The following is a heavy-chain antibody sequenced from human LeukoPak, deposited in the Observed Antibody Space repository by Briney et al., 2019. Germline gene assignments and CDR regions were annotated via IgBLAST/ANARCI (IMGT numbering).Heavy chain of an antibody. J-gene: IGHJ3*02. CDR3: ARFDSSGYYEPGAFDI. CDR1: GGTFSSYA. D-gene: IGHD3-22*01. CDR2: IIPIFGTA. Sequence: ASVKVSCKAPGGTFSSYAISWVRQAPGQGLEWMGGIIPIFGTANYAQKFQGRVTITTDESTSTAYMELSSLRSEDTAVYYCARFDSSGYYEPGAFDIWGQGTMVTVSS. V-gene: IGHV1-69*05.